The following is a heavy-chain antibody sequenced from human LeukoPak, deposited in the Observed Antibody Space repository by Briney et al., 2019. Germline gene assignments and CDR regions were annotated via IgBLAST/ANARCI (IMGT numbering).Heavy chain of an antibody. CDR2: ISGSGSTK. Sequence: GGSLRLSCAASGFTFRSYEMSWVRQAPGKGLEWVSYISGSGSTKHYADFVKGRFTISRDNAKNSLFLQMNSLRAEDTAVYYCARGGYNYGYAFDIWGQGTMVTASS. CDR1: GFTFRSYE. J-gene: IGHJ3*02. CDR3: ARGGYNYGYAFDI. V-gene: IGHV3-48*03. D-gene: IGHD5-24*01.